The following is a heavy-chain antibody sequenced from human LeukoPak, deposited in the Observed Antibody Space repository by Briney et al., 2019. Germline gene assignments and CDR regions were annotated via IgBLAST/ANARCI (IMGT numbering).Heavy chain of an antibody. CDR1: RGSLRRGGYY. Sequence: PSQALPLTCTVSRGSLRRGGYYWRWLRQPPGKGLAWVGYIYYSGSTYYNPSLKSRVTISVDTSKNQFSPKLSSVTAADTAVYYCASSGSGSTFDYWGQGTPVTVSS. CDR2: IYYSGST. V-gene: IGHV4-31*03. D-gene: IGHD3-10*01. CDR3: ASSGSGSTFDY. J-gene: IGHJ4*02.